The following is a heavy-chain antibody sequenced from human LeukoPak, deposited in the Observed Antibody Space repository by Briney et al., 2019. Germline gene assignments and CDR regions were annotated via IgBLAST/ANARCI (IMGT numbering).Heavy chain of an antibody. V-gene: IGHV4-31*03. Sequence: SETLSLTCTVSGGSISSGGYYWSWIRQHPGKGLEWIGYNYYSGSTYYNPSLKSRVTISLDTSKNQFSLKLSSVTAADTAVYYCASSLVVPAAFPNRVYYYGMDVWGQGTTVTVSS. CDR2: NYYSGST. CDR3: ASSLVVPAAFPNRVYYYGMDV. J-gene: IGHJ6*02. CDR1: GGSISSGGYY. D-gene: IGHD2-2*01.